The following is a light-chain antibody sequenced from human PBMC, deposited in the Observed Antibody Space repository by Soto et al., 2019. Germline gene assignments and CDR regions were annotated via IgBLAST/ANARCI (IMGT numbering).Light chain of an antibody. J-gene: IGKJ1*01. CDR1: QTISSW. CDR2: DAS. CDR3: QKFYYYPWK. Sequence: DIQITHSPSTLSASVVDGVTITCRASQTISSWLAWYQQKPGEAPKLLISDASTLESRVPSRFSGSGSGTGFTLIISSLQPDDFATYYCQKFYYYPWKFGQGTKVDIK. V-gene: IGKV1-5*01.